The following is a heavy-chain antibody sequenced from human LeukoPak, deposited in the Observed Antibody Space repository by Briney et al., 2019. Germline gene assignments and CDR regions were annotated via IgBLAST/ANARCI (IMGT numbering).Heavy chain of an antibody. CDR3: ARGSHIVGTNGNWFDP. V-gene: IGHV1-8*03. CDR2: MNPNSGNT. CDR1: GYTFTSYD. D-gene: IGHD1-26*01. J-gene: IGHJ5*02. Sequence: ASVKVSCKASGYTFTSYDINWVRQATGQGLEWMGWMNPNSGNTGYAQKFQDRVTITRNTSISTAYMELSSLRSEDTAVYYCARGSHIVGTNGNWFDPWGQGTLVTVSS.